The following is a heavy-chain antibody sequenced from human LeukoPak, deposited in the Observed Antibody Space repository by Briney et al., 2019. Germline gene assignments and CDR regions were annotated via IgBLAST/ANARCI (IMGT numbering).Heavy chain of an antibody. V-gene: IGHV1-46*01. J-gene: IGHJ5*02. CDR1: GYTFTSYY. Sequence: ASVKVSCKASGYTFTSYYMHWVRQAPGQGLEWMGIINPSGGSTSYAQKFQGRVTMTRDTSTNTVYMELSSLRSEDTAVYYCARDYYGSGSYRSLNPWGQGTLVTVSS. D-gene: IGHD3-10*01. CDR3: ARDYYGSGSYRSLNP. CDR2: INPSGGST.